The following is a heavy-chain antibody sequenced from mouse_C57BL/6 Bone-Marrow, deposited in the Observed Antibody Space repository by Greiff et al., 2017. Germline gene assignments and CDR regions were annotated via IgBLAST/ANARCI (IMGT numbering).Heavy chain of an antibody. J-gene: IGHJ1*03. D-gene: IGHD1-1*01. CDR3: ANYGSSSYYWYFDV. V-gene: IGHV1-64*01. CDR2: IHPNSGST. CDR1: GYTFTSYW. Sequence: QVQLQQPGAELVKPGASVKLSCKASGYTFTSYWMHWVKQRPGQGLEWIGMIHPNSGSTNYNEKFKSKATLTVDKSSSTAYMQLSSLTSEDSAVYYCANYGSSSYYWYFDVWGTGTTVTVSS.